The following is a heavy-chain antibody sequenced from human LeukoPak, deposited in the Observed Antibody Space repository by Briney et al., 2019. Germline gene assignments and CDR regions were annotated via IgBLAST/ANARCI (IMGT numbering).Heavy chain of an antibody. CDR1: GYTFTSYD. CDR2: IIPIFGTA. D-gene: IGHD5-18*01. V-gene: IGHV1-69*05. Sequence: SVKVSCKASGYTFTSYDINWVRQATGQGLEWMGGIIPIFGTANYAQKFQGRVTITTDESTSTAYMELSSLRSEDTAVYYCAGGRTLQLWPGFYYYYMDVWGKGTTVTVSS. J-gene: IGHJ6*03. CDR3: AGGRTLQLWPGFYYYYMDV.